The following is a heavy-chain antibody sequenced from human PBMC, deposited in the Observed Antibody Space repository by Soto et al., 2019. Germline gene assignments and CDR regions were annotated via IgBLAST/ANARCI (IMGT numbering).Heavy chain of an antibody. CDR1: GFTFSSYA. CDR3: ANPTRDCIRSICPYSFDY. D-gene: IGHD2-2*01. J-gene: IGHJ4*02. V-gene: IGHV3-23*01. CDR2: ISGSGGTT. Sequence: GGSLRLSCAASGFTFSSYAISWVRQAPGKGLEWVSVISGSGGTTYYADSVKGRFTISRDNSKNTLYLQMNNLRAEDTAVYYCANPTRDCIRSICPYSFDYWGRGTLVTVSS.